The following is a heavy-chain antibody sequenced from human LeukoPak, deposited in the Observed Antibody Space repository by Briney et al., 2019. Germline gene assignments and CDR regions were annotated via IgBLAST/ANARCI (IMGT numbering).Heavy chain of an antibody. CDR2: IYYSGST. J-gene: IGHJ4*02. D-gene: IGHD3-3*01. CDR1: GGSISSGDYY. CDR3: ARDRITIFGVVTEGDY. Sequence: SQTLSLTCTVSGGSISSGDYYWSWIRQPPGKGLEWIGYIYYSGSTYYNPSLKSRVTISVDTSKNQFSLKLSSVTAADTAVYYCARDRITIFGVVTEGDYWGQGTLVTVSS. V-gene: IGHV4-30-4*08.